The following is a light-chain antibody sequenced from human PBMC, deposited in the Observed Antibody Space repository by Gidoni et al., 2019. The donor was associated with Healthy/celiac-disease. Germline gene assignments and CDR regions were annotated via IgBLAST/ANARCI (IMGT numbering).Light chain of an antibody. J-gene: IGLJ2*01. CDR1: SSDVGGYNY. V-gene: IGLV2-14*01. CDR3: SSYTSSSTLVV. CDR2: AVS. Sequence: QSALTQPASVSGSPGQSITISCTGTSSDVGGYNYVSWYQQHPGKAPKLMIYAVSNRPSGVPDRFSGSKSGNTASLTISGLQAEDEADYYCSSYTSSSTLVVFGGGTKLTVL.